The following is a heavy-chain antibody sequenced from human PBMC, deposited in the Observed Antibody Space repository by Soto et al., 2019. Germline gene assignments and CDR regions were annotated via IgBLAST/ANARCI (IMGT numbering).Heavy chain of an antibody. CDR1: GYTFTSYY. D-gene: IGHD6-13*01. J-gene: IGHJ4*02. Sequence: ASVKVSCKASGYTFTSYYMHWVRQAPGQGLEWMGIINPSGGSTSYAQKFQGRVTMTRDTSTSTVYMELSSLRSEDTAIYYCAKASVWYPYFDSWGQGTLVTVSS. CDR2: INPSGGST. V-gene: IGHV1-46*01. CDR3: AKASVWYPYFDS.